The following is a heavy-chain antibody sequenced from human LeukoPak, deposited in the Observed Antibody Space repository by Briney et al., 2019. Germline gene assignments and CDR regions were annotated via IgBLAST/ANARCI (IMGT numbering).Heavy chain of an antibody. D-gene: IGHD3-10*01. CDR1: GFTFSSYA. CDR3: AKGHDYYGSGSYYNS. Sequence: GGSLRLSCAASGFTFSSYAMRWVRQAPGKGLEWVSAISGSGGSTYYADSVKGRFTISRDNSKNTLYLQMNSLRAEDTAVYYCAKGHDYYGSGSYYNSRGQGTLVTVSS. CDR2: ISGSGGST. J-gene: IGHJ4*02. V-gene: IGHV3-23*01.